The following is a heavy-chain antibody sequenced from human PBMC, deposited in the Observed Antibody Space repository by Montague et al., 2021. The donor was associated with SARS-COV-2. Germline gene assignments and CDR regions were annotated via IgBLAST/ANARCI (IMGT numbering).Heavy chain of an antibody. J-gene: IGHJ5*02. CDR1: GYSFTSYW. CDR3: ARPLYEGFGESFAYWFDP. D-gene: IGHD3-10*01. V-gene: IGHV5-51*01. CDR2: IYPGDSDT. Sequence: QPGEEVKKPGESLKISCKGSGYSFTSYWIGWVRQMPGKGLEWMGIIYPGDSDTRYSPSFQGQVTISADKSISTAYLQWSSLKASDTAMYYCARPLYEGFGESFAYWFDPWGQGTLVTVSS.